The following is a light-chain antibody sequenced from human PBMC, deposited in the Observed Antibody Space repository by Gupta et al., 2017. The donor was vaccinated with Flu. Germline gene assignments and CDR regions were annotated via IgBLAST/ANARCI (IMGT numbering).Light chain of an antibody. V-gene: IGKV3-20*01. J-gene: IGKJ1*01. Sequence: PGTLSLSPGERATLSCRASQSVSSDLAWYQQKPGQAPWLLIYGASNRATGIPDRFSGSGSGTDFTLTISRLEPEDFAVYYCQQYSRSPWTFGQGTKVEIK. CDR3: QQYSRSPWT. CDR1: QSVSSD. CDR2: GAS.